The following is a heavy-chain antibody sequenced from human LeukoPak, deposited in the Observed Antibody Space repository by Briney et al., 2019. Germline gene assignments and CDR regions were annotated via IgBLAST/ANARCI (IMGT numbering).Heavy chain of an antibody. J-gene: IGHJ6*02. Sequence: SETLSLTCTVSGGSISSGGYYWSWIRQHPGKGLEWIGYIYYSGSTYYNPSLKSRVTISVDTSKNQFSLKLSSVTAADTAVYYCARDGSVDSRLYYYYGMDVWGQGTTVTVSS. D-gene: IGHD3-9*01. CDR1: GGSISSGGYY. CDR3: ARDGSVDSRLYYYYGMDV. V-gene: IGHV4-31*03. CDR2: IYYSGST.